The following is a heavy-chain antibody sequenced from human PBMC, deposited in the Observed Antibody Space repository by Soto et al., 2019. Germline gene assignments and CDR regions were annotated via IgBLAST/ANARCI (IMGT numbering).Heavy chain of an antibody. CDR2: ISAYNGNT. J-gene: IGHJ4*02. V-gene: IGHV1-18*01. Sequence: ASVKVSCKASGYIFASYAISWVRQAPGQGLEWMGWISAYNGNTNYAQRLQGRVTMTTDTSTSTAYMELRSLRSDDTAVYYCARDSPPADYWGQGTLVTVSS. CDR3: ARDSPPADY. CDR1: GYIFASYA.